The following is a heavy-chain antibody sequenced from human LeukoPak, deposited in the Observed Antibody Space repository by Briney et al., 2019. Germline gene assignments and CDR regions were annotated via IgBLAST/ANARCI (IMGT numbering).Heavy chain of an antibody. CDR1: GFTFSDHY. CDR2: TRNKANSYTT. J-gene: IGHJ6*03. D-gene: IGHD6-6*01. CDR3: ARAVSSSSGYYYYYMDV. Sequence: GGSLRLSCAASGFTFSDHYMDWVRQAPGKGLEWVGRTRNKANSYTTEYAASVKGRFTISRDDSKNSLYLQMNSLKTEDTAAYYCARAVSSSSGYYYYYMDVWGKGTTVTVSS. V-gene: IGHV3-72*01.